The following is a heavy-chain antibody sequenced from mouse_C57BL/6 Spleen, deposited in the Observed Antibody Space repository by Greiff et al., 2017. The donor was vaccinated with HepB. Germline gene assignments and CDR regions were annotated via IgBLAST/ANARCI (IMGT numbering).Heavy chain of an antibody. CDR1: GFNVKDYY. D-gene: IGHD2-4*01. Sequence: VQLQQSGAELVKPGASVKLSCTASGFNVKDYYMHWVKQRTEKGLEWIGRIDPEDGETKYAPKFQGNATITADTSSNKAYLQLSSLASDDTAVYYCARGDYDLSGFAYWGQGTLVTVSA. V-gene: IGHV14-2*01. J-gene: IGHJ3*01. CDR2: IDPEDGET. CDR3: ARGDYDLSGFAY.